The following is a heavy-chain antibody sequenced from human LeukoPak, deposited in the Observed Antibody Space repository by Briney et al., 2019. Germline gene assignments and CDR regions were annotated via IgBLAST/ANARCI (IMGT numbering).Heavy chain of an antibody. D-gene: IGHD3-22*01. CDR2: INPNSGGT. CDR3: AGVYYYDSSGYYPA. CDR1: GYTFTGYY. Sequence: ASVKVSCKASGYTFTGYYMHWVRQAPGQGLEWMGRINPNSGGTNYAQKFQGRVTMTRDTSISTAYMELSRLRSDDTAVYYCAGVYYYDSSGYYPAWGQGTLVTVSS. J-gene: IGHJ4*02. V-gene: IGHV1-2*06.